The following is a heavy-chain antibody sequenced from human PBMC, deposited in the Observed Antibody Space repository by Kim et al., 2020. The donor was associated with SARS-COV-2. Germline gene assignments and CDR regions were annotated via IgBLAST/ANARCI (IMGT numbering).Heavy chain of an antibody. CDR1: GFTFSNAW. Sequence: GGSLRLSCAASGFTFSNAWMSWVRQAPGKGLEWVGRIKSKTDGGTTDYAAPVKGRFTISRDDSKNTLYLQMNSLKTEDTAVYYCPTDVPDYYGMDVWGQGTTVTVSS. V-gene: IGHV3-15*01. J-gene: IGHJ6*02. CDR3: PTDVPDYYGMDV. CDR2: IKSKTDGGTT.